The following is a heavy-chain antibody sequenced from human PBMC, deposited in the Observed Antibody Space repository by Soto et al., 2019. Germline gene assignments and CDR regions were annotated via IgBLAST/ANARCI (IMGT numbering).Heavy chain of an antibody. CDR3: ARDTPHFDYDRSGYYYATGP. D-gene: IGHD3-22*01. Sequence: PWGSLRLSCASSGFTFSTYAMHWVRQAPGKGLEWVAVISYDGSNKYYADSVKGRFTISRDNSKNTLYLQMNSLRSEDTAVYYCARDTPHFDYDRSGYYYATGPWGQGTLVTVSS. V-gene: IGHV3-30-3*01. CDR2: ISYDGSNK. CDR1: GFTFSTYA. J-gene: IGHJ5*02.